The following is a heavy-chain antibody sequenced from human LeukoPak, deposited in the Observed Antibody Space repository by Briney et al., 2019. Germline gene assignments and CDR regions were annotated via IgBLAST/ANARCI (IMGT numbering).Heavy chain of an antibody. V-gene: IGHV5-51*01. CDR1: GYSFTSYW. J-gene: IGHJ3*02. D-gene: IGHD2-15*01. CDR3: ARQREWGGGFDAFDI. Sequence: GESLKISCKGSGYSFTSYWIGWVRQMPGKGLEWMGIIYPGDADTRYSPSFQGQVTISADKSISTAYLQWSSLKPSDTAMYFCARQREWGGGFDAFDIWGQGTMVTVSS. CDR2: IYPGDADT.